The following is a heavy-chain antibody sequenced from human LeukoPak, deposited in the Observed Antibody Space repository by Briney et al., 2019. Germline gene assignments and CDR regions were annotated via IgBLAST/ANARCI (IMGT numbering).Heavy chain of an antibody. D-gene: IGHD4-17*01. CDR3: ARKKAYGDYLDY. J-gene: IGHJ4*02. CDR1: GGSFSGYY. CDR2: INHSGST. V-gene: IGHV4-34*01. Sequence: SETLSLTCAVHGGSFSGYYWSWIRQPPGKGLEWIGEINHSGSTNYNPSLKSRVTISVDTSKNQFSLKLSSVTAADTAVYYCARKKAYGDYLDYWGQGTLVTVSS.